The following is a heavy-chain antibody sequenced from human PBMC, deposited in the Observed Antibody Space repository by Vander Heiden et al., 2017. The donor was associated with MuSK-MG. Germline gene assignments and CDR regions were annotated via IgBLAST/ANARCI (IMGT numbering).Heavy chain of an antibody. V-gene: IGHV1-69*01. D-gene: IGHD3-3*01. J-gene: IGHJ6*03. CDR3: ARGRRESGYDCWSGYVGYYYYMDV. Sequence: QVQLVQSGAEVKQPGSSVKVSCKASGGTFSSYAISWVLQGPGQGLEWMGGIIPICGTANYAQKFQGRVTITADESTSTAYMELSSLRSEDTAVYYCARGRRESGYDCWSGYVGYYYYMDVWGKGTTVTVSS. CDR1: GGTFSSYA. CDR2: IIPICGTA.